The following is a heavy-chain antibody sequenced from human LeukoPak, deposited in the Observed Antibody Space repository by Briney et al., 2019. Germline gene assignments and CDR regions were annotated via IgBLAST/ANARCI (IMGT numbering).Heavy chain of an antibody. J-gene: IGHJ4*02. V-gene: IGHV4-38-2*01. CDR1: GYSVSSGFF. Sequence: SETLSLTCAVSGYSVSSGFFWGWIRQPPGKGLEWIATIYHNGNPYYNPSLKSRVTISVDTSKNQFSLKVSSVTAADTAVYYCTRGVALSDHGIIDYWGQGTLATVSS. D-gene: IGHD6-19*01. CDR3: TRGVALSDHGIIDY. CDR2: IYHNGNP.